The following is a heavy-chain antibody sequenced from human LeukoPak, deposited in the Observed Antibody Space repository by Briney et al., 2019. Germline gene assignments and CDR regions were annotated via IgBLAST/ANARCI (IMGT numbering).Heavy chain of an antibody. J-gene: IGHJ4*02. V-gene: IGHV3-15*01. CDR1: GFTFSNAW. D-gene: IGHD5-24*01. CDR3: STGDRGGYNGFDY. CDR2: IKSETDGGTS. Sequence: GGSLRLSCAASGFTFSNAWMTWVRQAPGKGLEWVGRIKSETDGGTSDYAAPVRGRFTISRDDSKTTLYLQMNSLKTEDTAVYYCSTGDRGGYNGFDYWGQGTLVTVSS.